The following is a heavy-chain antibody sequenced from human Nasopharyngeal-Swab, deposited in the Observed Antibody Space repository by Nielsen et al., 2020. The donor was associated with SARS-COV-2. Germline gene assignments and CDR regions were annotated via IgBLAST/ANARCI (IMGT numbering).Heavy chain of an antibody. J-gene: IGHJ4*02. CDR2: ISSSSSYI. V-gene: IGHV3-21*01. CDR1: GFTFSSYS. Sequence: GGSLRLSCAASGFTFSSYSMNWVRQAPGKGLEWVSSISSSSSYIYYAEAGKGRGTISRDNDKNSLYLQMNSLRAEDTAVYYCARGSVAGGLWGQGTLGTVSS. D-gene: IGHD6-19*01. CDR3: ARGSVAGGL.